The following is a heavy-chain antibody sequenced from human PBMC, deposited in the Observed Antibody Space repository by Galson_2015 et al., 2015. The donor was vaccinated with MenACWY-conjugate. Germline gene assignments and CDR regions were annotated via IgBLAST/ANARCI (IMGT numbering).Heavy chain of an antibody. J-gene: IGHJ4*02. CDR3: ARGGYCTSASCYLSRLYYFEF. V-gene: IGHV1-18*01. Sequence: SVKVSCKASGYTFDNYGLTWMRQAPGQGLEWMGWISGHDGYTNYAQKFQGRVTMTTDTSASTAYMELRSLRSDDTAVYYCARGGYCTSASCYLSRLYYFEFWGQGTLLIVSS. D-gene: IGHD2-2*01. CDR2: ISGHDGYT. CDR1: GYTFDNYG.